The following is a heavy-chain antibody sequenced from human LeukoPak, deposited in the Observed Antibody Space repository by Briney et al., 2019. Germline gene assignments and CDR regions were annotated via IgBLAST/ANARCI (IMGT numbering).Heavy chain of an antibody. V-gene: IGHV4-59*08. CDR3: ARRSLMGITNYNYFMDV. D-gene: IGHD3-10*01. J-gene: IGHJ6*03. CDR1: GGSISGYY. CDR2: IHYSGST. Sequence: SETLSLTCTVSGGSISGYYWSWVRQPPGKGLEWIAYIHYSGSTSYNPSLKSRVTILVDTSKNQVSLRMTSVTAADTAVYYCARRSLMGITNYNYFMDVWGNGTTVTVAS.